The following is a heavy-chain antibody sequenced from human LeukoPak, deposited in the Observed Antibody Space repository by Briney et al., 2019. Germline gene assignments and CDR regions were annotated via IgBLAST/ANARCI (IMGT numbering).Heavy chain of an antibody. Sequence: GESLKISCRAAGYTFTNYWIGWVRQLPGKGLEWMGIMYPGDSDTRYSPSFQGQVTLSADKSISTAYLQWSSLKAPDPAMYYRSASSFCSGAYVGLDSWGQGTLVTVSS. CDR3: SASSFCSGAYVGLDS. CDR2: MYPGDSDT. CDR1: GYTFTNYW. V-gene: IGHV5-51*01. D-gene: IGHD3-10*02. J-gene: IGHJ4*02.